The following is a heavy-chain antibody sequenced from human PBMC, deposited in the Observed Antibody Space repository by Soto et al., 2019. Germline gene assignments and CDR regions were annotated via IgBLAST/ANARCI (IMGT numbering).Heavy chain of an antibody. CDR2: IYYSGST. CDR3: AREAAAGSVFDY. CDR1: GGSVSSGSYY. V-gene: IGHV4-61*01. J-gene: IGHJ4*02. Sequence: SETLSLTCTVSGGSVSSGSYYWSWIRQPPGKGLEWIGYIYYSGSTNYNPSLKSRVTISVDTSKNQFSLKLSSVTAADTAVYYCAREAAAGSVFDYWGQGTLVTVS. D-gene: IGHD6-13*01.